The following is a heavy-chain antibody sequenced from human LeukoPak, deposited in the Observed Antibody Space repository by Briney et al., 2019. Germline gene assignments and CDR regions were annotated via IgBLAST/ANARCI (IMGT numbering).Heavy chain of an antibody. D-gene: IGHD2-8*01. Sequence: ESGPTLVKPTQTLTLTCTFSGFSLSTSGVGVGWIRQPPGKALEWLALIYWNDDKRSSPSLKSRLTITKGTSKNQVVLTMTDMDPVDTATYYCAHRLVLSNSFDYWGQGTLVTVSS. J-gene: IGHJ4*02. CDR1: GFSLSTSGVG. CDR2: IYWNDDK. V-gene: IGHV2-5*01. CDR3: AHRLVLSNSFDY.